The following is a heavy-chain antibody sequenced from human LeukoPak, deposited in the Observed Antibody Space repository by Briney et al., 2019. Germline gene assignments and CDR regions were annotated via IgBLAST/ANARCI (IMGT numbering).Heavy chain of an antibody. CDR1: GGTFSSYA. D-gene: IGHD5-12*01. Sequence: ASVKVSCKASGGTFSSYAISWVRQAPGQGLEWMGWISAYNGNTNYAQKLQGRVTMTTDTSTSTAYMELRSLRSDDTAVYYCARVAWHAPDYWGQGTLVTVSS. J-gene: IGHJ4*02. CDR2: ISAYNGNT. CDR3: ARVAWHAPDY. V-gene: IGHV1-18*01.